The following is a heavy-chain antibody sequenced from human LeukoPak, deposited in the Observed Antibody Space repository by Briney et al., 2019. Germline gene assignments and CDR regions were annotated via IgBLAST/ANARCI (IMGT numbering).Heavy chain of an antibody. CDR3: AKEGPEPYYYGSGSYGNFDY. Sequence: GGSLRLSCAASGFTFSSYGMSWVRQAPGKGLEWVSAISGSGGSTYYADSVKGRFTISRDNSKNTLYLQMNSLRAEDTAVYYCAKEGPEPYYYGSGSYGNFDYWGQGTLVTVSS. CDR1: GFTFSSYG. V-gene: IGHV3-23*01. D-gene: IGHD3-10*01. CDR2: ISGSGGST. J-gene: IGHJ4*02.